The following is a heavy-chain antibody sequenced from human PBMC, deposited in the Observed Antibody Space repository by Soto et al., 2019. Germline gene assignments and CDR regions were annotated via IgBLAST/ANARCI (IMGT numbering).Heavy chain of an antibody. J-gene: IGHJ6*02. V-gene: IGHV3-23*01. CDR2: ISGSVGST. Sequence: EVQLLESGGGLVQPGGSLRLSCAASGFNFNDYAMSWVRQAPGKGLEWVSIISGSVGSTYYADSVKGRFTISKDICKSTLDVHKSISGAEDTAVYYWADRVTSGYVKVVGCSGVWGQGTTVTV. D-gene: IGHD5-12*01. CDR3: ADRVTSGYVKVVGCSGV. CDR1: GFNFNDYA.